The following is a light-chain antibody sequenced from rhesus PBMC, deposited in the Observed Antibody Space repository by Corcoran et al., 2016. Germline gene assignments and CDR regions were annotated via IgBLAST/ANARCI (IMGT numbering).Light chain of an antibody. V-gene: IGKV4-1*01. Sequence: DIVMTQSPDSLAVSLGERVTINCKSSQSLLYSSNNKNYLAWYQQKPGQGPKLEFYWASTRESGVPNRFSGSGCGTDFTLTISGLQAEDVAVYYCQQYYSTPYSLGQGTKVEIK. CDR2: WAS. CDR1: QSLLYSSNNKNY. J-gene: IGKJ2*01. CDR3: QQYYSTPYS.